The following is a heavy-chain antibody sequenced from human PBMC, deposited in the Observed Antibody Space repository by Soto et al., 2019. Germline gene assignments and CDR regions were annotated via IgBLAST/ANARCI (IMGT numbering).Heavy chain of an antibody. CDR1: GFTFSNYG. CDR3: GGDSRIGDDNFDY. CDR2: INTDVRNT. Sequence: GGSLRLSCTASGFTFSNYGMNWVRQAPGKGLQWVSTINTDVRNTHYADSVNGRFTISRDNSRNTLFLQMNSLRADDTAVYYCGGDSRIGDDNFDYWGQGTKVTVSS. D-gene: IGHD3-16*02. V-gene: IGHV3-23*01. J-gene: IGHJ4*02.